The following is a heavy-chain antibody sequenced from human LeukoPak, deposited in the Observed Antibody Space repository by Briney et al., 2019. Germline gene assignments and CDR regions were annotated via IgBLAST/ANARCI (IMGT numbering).Heavy chain of an antibody. CDR2: ISSSSSYI. V-gene: IGHV3-21*01. CDR3: ARDDSRYGSGRGSY. Sequence: GGSLRLSCAASGFTFSSYSMNWVRQAPGKGLEWVSSISSSSSYIYYADSVKGRFTISRDNANNSLYLQMNSLRAEDTAVYYCARDDSRYGSGRGSYWGQGTLVTVSS. D-gene: IGHD3-10*01. J-gene: IGHJ4*02. CDR1: GFTFSSYS.